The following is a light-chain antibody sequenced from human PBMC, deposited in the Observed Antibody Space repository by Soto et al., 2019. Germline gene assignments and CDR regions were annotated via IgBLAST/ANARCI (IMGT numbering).Light chain of an antibody. J-gene: IGKJ1*01. Sequence: IQMTQSPSSLSASVGDRVTLTCQASRDIRDHLNWYQQKPGKPPKLLIYDASNLQTGVPSRFSGSGSGTDFTFTISSLQPEDFATYYCLQDYNYSWTFGQGAKVDIK. CDR2: DAS. CDR1: RDIRDH. CDR3: LQDYNYSWT. V-gene: IGKV1-33*01.